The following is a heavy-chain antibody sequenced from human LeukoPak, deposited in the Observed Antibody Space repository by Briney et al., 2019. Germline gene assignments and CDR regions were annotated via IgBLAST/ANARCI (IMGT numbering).Heavy chain of an antibody. J-gene: IGHJ4*02. CDR1: GGSISSYW. CDR3: ARAVYTISSYRFDY. Sequence: PSETLSLNCSASGGSISSYWWSWIRQPAGKGLEFIGRIYTTGRTNYNPSLKSRVSMSVDTSKNKFSLELRSVTAADTAVYFCARAVYTISSYRFDYWGQGALVTVSS. D-gene: IGHD3-16*01. V-gene: IGHV4-4*07. CDR2: IYTTGRT.